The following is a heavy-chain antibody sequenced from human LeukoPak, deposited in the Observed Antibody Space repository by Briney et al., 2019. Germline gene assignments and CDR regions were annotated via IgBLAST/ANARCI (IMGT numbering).Heavy chain of an antibody. Sequence: ASVKVSCKASGYTFTGYYMHWVRQAPGQGLEWMGWINPNSGGTNYAQKFQGRVTMTRDTSISTAYMELSRLRSDDTAVYYSARPQYDILTGHKANDAFDIWGQGTMVTVSS. J-gene: IGHJ3*02. CDR3: ARPQYDILTGHKANDAFDI. CDR1: GYTFTGYY. V-gene: IGHV1-2*02. D-gene: IGHD3-9*01. CDR2: INPNSGGT.